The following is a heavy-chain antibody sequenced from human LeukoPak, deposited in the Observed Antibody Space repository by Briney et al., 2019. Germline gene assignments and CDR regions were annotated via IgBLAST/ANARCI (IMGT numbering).Heavy chain of an antibody. CDR1: GYTFTSYG. V-gene: IGHV1-18*01. CDR3: ARDRPYSSSWNWFDP. J-gene: IGHJ5*02. Sequence: GASVKVSCKATGYTFTSYGISWVRQAPGQGLEWMGWFSAYNGNTNYAQKLQGRVTMTTDTSTSTAYMELRSLRSDDTAVYYCARDRPYSSSWNWFDPWGQGTLVTVSS. D-gene: IGHD6-13*01. CDR2: FSAYNGNT.